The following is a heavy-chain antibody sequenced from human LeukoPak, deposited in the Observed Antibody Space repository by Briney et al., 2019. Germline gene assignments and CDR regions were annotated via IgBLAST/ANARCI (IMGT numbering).Heavy chain of an antibody. CDR2: IKQDRSEK. D-gene: IGHD6-13*01. CDR1: GFTFSNYW. Sequence: GGSLRLSCAASGFTFSNYWMSWVRQAPGKGLEWVANIKQDRSEKYYVDSVKGRFTISRDNAKNSLYLQMNSLRVDDTAVYFCARDESSSWIRVLDYYYLDVWGKGTTVTVSS. V-gene: IGHV3-7*01. J-gene: IGHJ6*03. CDR3: ARDESSSWIRVLDYYYLDV.